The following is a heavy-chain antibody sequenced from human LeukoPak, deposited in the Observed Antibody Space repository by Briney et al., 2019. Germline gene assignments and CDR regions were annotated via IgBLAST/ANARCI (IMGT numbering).Heavy chain of an antibody. CDR1: GGSFSGYY. CDR3: VSWSSGYSRSPEYFQH. V-gene: IGHV4-34*01. D-gene: IGHD6-19*01. Sequence: SETLSLTCAVYGGSFSGYYWSWIRQPPGKGLEWIGEINHSGSTNYNPSPKRRVTISVDTSKNQFSLKLSSVTAADTAVYYCVSWSSGYSRSPEYFQHWGQGTLVTVSS. CDR2: INHSGST. J-gene: IGHJ1*01.